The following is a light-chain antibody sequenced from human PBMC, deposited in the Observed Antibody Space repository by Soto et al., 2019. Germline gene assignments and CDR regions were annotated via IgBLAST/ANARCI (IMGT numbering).Light chain of an antibody. CDR1: QSVSSNN. V-gene: IGKV3-20*01. J-gene: IGKJ5*01. CDR2: GAS. Sequence: EIVFTQSPGTLSLSPGETATLSCRASQSVSSNNLAWYHQKPGQTPRLLIYGASSRATGIPDRFSGSGSVTDFTLTISRLEPEDFAVYYCQQYANSITFGQGTRL. CDR3: QQYANSIT.